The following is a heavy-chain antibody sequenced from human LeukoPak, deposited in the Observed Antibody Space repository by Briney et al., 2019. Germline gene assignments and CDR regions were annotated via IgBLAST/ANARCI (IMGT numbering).Heavy chain of an antibody. D-gene: IGHD3-10*01. Sequence: ASVKVSCKASGYTFTSYDINWVRQATGQGLEWMGWMNPNSGNTGYAQEFQGRVTMTRNTSISTAYMELSSLRSEDTAVYYCARAAEYGSTPDYWGQGTLVTVSS. CDR1: GYTFTSYD. CDR2: MNPNSGNT. J-gene: IGHJ4*02. V-gene: IGHV1-8*01. CDR3: ARAAEYGSTPDY.